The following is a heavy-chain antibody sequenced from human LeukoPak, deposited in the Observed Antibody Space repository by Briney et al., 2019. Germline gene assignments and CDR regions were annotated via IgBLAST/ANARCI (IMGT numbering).Heavy chain of an antibody. D-gene: IGHD5-18*01. CDR3: ARDKGRAYSYGYVDY. CDR1: GYTFITFV. V-gene: IGHV1-18*01. Sequence: GASVKVSCKTSGYTFITFVINWVRQAPGQGLEWMGWISPYNGNTNYAQKLQGRVTMTTDTSTNTAYMELRSLRSDDTAVYYCARDKGRAYSYGYVDYWGQGTLVTVS. CDR2: ISPYNGNT. J-gene: IGHJ4*02.